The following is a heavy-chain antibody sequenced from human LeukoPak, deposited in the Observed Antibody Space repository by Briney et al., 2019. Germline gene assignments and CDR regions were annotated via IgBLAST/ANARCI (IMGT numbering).Heavy chain of an antibody. D-gene: IGHD1-26*01. J-gene: IGHJ5*02. V-gene: IGHV2-70*01. Sequence: SGPTLVNPTQTLTLTCTFSWFSLSTSGMGVSSIRQPPGRALEWLALIDWDDDKYYSTSLKTRLTISKDTSENQVVLTMTNMDPVDTATYYCARYHSGSLINWFDPWGQGTLVTVSS. CDR1: WFSLSTSGMG. CDR3: ARYHSGSLINWFDP. CDR2: IDWDDDK.